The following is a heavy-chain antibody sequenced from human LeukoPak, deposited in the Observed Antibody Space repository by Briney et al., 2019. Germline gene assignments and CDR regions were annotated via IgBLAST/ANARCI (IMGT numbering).Heavy chain of an antibody. CDR1: GYTFTGYY. CDR3: ARDSEIVLYGSGSYNYYYGMDV. J-gene: IGHJ6*02. CDR2: INPNSGGT. Sequence: ASVKVSCKASGYTFTGYYMHWVRQAPGQGLEWMGWINPNSGGTNYAQKFQGWVTMTRDTSISTAYMELSRLRSDDTAVYYCARDSEIVLYGSGSYNYYYGMDVWGQGTTVTVSS. D-gene: IGHD3-10*01. V-gene: IGHV1-2*04.